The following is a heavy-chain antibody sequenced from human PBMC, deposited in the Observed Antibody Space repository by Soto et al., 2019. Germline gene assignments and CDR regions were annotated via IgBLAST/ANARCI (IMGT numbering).Heavy chain of an antibody. CDR3: ARDAAVGLFDY. CDR2: ISAYNGNT. D-gene: IGHD1-26*01. V-gene: IGHV1-18*01. J-gene: IGHJ4*02. Sequence: QVHLVQSAAEVKKPGASVKVSCKASGYTFTSYGISWVRQAPGQGLEWMVWISAYNGNTKYAQKLQGRVTMTTDTSTSTAHMELRSLRSDDTAVYYCARDAAVGLFDYWGQGTLVTVSS. CDR1: GYTFTSYG.